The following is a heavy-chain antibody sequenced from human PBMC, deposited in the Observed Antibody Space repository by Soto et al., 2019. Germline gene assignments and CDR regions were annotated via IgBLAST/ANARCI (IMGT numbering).Heavy chain of an antibody. CDR3: TSVMLLGFGVAPRTNERASDS. V-gene: IGHV3-72*01. CDR2: MRNKANSYTT. D-gene: IGHD3-10*01. J-gene: IGHJ4*02. Sequence: EVQLVESGGNLLQPGGSLRLSCAASGFTFSDHYMDWVRQAPGKGLEWVGRMRNKANSYTTNYAATVKGRFTISRDASKNSLYLQVNSLKTEDTAVYYCTSVMLLGFGVAPRTNERASDSWGQGTLVTVSS. CDR1: GFTFSDHY.